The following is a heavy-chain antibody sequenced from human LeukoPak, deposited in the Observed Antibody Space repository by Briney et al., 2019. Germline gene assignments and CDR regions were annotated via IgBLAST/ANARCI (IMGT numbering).Heavy chain of an antibody. Sequence: SETLSLTCTVSGGSISSYYWSWLRQPPGKGLEWIGYIYYSGSTNYNPSLKSRVTISVDTSKNQFSLKLSSVTAADTAVYYCARDAEGEPLPDYWGQGTLVTVSS. CDR2: IYYSGST. CDR3: ARDAEGEPLPDY. V-gene: IGHV4-59*01. J-gene: IGHJ4*02. D-gene: IGHD1-26*01. CDR1: GGSISSYY.